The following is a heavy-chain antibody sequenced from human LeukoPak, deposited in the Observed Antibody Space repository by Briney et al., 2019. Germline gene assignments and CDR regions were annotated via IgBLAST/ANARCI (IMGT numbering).Heavy chain of an antibody. D-gene: IGHD3-9*01. J-gene: IGHJ6*02. CDR1: GGTFSSYA. CDR2: ISAYNGNT. Sequence: AASVKVSCKASGGTFSSYAISWVRQAPGQGLEWMGWISAYNGNTNYAQKLQGRVTMTTDTSTSTAYMELRSLRSDDTAVYYCAREGNYDILTGYGMDVWGQGTTVTVSS. V-gene: IGHV1-18*01. CDR3: AREGNYDILTGYGMDV.